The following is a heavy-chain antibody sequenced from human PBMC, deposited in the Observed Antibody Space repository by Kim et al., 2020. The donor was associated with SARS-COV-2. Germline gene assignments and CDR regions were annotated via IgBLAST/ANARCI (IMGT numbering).Heavy chain of an antibody. Sequence: SETLSLTCTVSGGSISSSSYYWGWIRQPPGKGLEWIGCIYYSGSTYYNPSLKSRVTISVDTSKNQFSLKLSSVTAADTAVYYCARHWRITMVRGGDWFDPWGQGTLVTVSS. CDR3: ARHWRITMVRGGDWFDP. CDR1: GGSISSSSYY. V-gene: IGHV4-39*01. J-gene: IGHJ5*02. D-gene: IGHD3-10*01. CDR2: IYYSGST.